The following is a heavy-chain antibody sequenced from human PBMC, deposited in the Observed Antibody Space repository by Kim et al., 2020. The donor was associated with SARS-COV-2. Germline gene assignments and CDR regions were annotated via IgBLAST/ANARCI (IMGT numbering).Heavy chain of an antibody. CDR3: AIGPLVN. V-gene: IGHV3-7*01. Sequence: EGGKKYDGAAVKGRFTISRDNAKNSLYLQMNSLRAADTALYSCAIGPLVNWGQGTLVTVSS. J-gene: IGHJ4*02. D-gene: IGHD6-6*01. CDR2: EGGKK.